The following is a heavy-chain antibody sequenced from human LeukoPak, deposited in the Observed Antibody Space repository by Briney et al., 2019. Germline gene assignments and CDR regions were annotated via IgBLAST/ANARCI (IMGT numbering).Heavy chain of an antibody. CDR3: ARWLYGAGSH. J-gene: IGHJ4*02. Sequence: GGSLRLSCAASGFTFSSYEMNWVRQAPGKGLGWVSYISSSGSTIYYADSVKGRFTISRDNAKNSLYLQMNSLRAEDTAVYYCARWLYGAGSHWGQGTLVTVSS. D-gene: IGHD3-10*01. V-gene: IGHV3-48*03. CDR2: ISSSGSTI. CDR1: GFTFSSYE.